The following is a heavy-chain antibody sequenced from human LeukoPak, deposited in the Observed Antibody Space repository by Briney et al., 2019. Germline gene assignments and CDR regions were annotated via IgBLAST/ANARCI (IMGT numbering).Heavy chain of an antibody. Sequence: SETLSLTCTVSGGSISSDYWSWLRQPPGKGLEWVGCIYYSGNTNYNPSLKGRVTISIDTSKNQFSLKLTSVTAADTAVYYCARHQLRGFLDDYGGQGTLVTVSS. CDR3: ARHQLRGFLDDY. CDR2: IYYSGNT. V-gene: IGHV4-59*08. D-gene: IGHD3-10*01. J-gene: IGHJ4*02. CDR1: GGSISSDY.